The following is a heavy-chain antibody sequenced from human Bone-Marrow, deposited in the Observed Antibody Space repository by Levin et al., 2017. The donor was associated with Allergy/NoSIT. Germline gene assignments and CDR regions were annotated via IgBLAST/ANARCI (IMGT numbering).Heavy chain of an antibody. J-gene: IGHJ6*02. CDR2: ISGYNGNT. CDR1: GYTFTSYG. CDR3: ARDLGGGVDGMDV. D-gene: IGHD3-16*01. Sequence: GASVKVSCKASGYTFTSYGISWVRQAPGQGLEWMGWISGYNGNTNYAHKVQGRVTMTTDTSTSTIYMELRSLRSDDTAVYYCARDLGGGVDGMDVWGQGTTVSVSS. V-gene: IGHV1-18*04.